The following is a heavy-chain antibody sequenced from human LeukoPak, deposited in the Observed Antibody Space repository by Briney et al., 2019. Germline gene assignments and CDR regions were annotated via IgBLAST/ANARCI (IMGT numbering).Heavy chain of an antibody. J-gene: IGHJ4*02. CDR1: GFTFSTSS. CDR2: ISGSSSTI. CDR3: ARDYYGCFDY. D-gene: IGHD3-10*01. Sequence: GGSLRLSCAASGFTFSTSSMNWVRQAPGKGLEWVSYISGSSSTIYYADSVKGRFTISRDNAKNSLYLQMNSLRDEGTAVYCCARDYYGCFDYWGQGILVTVSS. V-gene: IGHV3-48*02.